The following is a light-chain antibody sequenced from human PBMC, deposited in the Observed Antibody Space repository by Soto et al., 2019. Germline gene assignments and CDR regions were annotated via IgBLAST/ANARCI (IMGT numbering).Light chain of an antibody. J-gene: IGLJ1*01. CDR2: DVS. Sequence: QSALTQPASVSGSPGQSITISCTGTSSDVGGYNYVSWYQQYPGKAPKLMIYDVSNRPSGVSNRFSGSKSVNTASLTISGLQAEDEADYYCSSYTISNTLVFGSGTKLTVL. CDR3: SSYTISNTLV. V-gene: IGLV2-14*01. CDR1: SSDVGGYNY.